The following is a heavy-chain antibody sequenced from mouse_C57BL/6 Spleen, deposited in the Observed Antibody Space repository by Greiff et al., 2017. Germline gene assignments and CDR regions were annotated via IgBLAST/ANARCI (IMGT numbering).Heavy chain of an antibody. CDR2: IDPANGNT. D-gene: IGHD1-1*01. Sequence: EVQLQQSVAELVRPGASVKLSCTASGFNIKNTYMHWVKQRPEQGLEWIGRIDPANGNTKYAPKFQGKATITADTSSNTAYLQLSSLTSEDTAIYYCARSHYYGSIHWYFDVWGTGTTVTVSS. V-gene: IGHV14-3*01. CDR3: ARSHYYGSIHWYFDV. J-gene: IGHJ1*03. CDR1: GFNIKNTY.